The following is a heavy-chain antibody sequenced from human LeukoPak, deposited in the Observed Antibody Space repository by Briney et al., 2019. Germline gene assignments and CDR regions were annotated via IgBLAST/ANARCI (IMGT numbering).Heavy chain of an antibody. CDR3: ARAEILTGYYPRYYFDY. V-gene: IGHV1-69*05. Sequence: SXKVSCKASGGTFISYAISWVRQAPGQGLEWMGGIIPIFGTAKYAQKFQGRGTITTDESKRTAYMELSSLRSEDTAVYYCARAEILTGYYPRYYFDYWGQGTLVTVSS. CDR2: IIPIFGTA. J-gene: IGHJ4*02. CDR1: GGTFISYA. D-gene: IGHD3-9*01.